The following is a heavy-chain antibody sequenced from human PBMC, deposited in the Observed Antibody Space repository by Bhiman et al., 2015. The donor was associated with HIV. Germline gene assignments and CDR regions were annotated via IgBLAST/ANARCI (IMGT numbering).Heavy chain of an antibody. D-gene: IGHD6-19*01. CDR3: ARDLEAQIAVAGTCWFDP. V-gene: IGHV3-48*01. J-gene: IGHJ5*02. Sequence: EVQLEESGGGLVQPGGSLRLSCAASGFTFSSYSMNWVRQAPGKGLEWVSYISSSSSTIYYADSVKGRFTISRDNAKNSLYLQMNSLRAEDTAVYYCARDLEAQIAVAGTCWFDPWGQGTLVTVSS. CDR1: GFTFSSYS. CDR2: ISSSSSTI.